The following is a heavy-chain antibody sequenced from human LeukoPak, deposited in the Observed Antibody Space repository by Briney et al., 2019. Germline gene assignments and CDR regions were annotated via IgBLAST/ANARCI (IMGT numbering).Heavy chain of an antibody. V-gene: IGHV4-30-2*01. CDR2: IYHSGST. Sequence: SETLSLTCTVSGGSISSGGYYWSWIRQPPGKGLEWIGYIYHSGSTYYNPSLKSRVTISVDRSKNQFSLKLSSVTAADTAVYYCARVYRIAAAGIRWQPFDYWGQGTLVTVSS. CDR1: GGSISSGGYY. D-gene: IGHD6-13*01. J-gene: IGHJ4*02. CDR3: ARVYRIAAAGIRWQPFDY.